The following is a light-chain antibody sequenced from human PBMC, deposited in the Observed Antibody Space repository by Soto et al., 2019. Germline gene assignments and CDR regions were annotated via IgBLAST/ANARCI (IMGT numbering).Light chain of an antibody. CDR2: EAS. CDR1: QGINND. CDR3: LQHNDYPGT. Sequence: DIQMTQSPSSLSASVGDRVTISCRASQGINNDLGWYQQKPGKAPKRLIYEASTLQSGVPSRFSGSGSGTEFTLTISSLQPEDFATYYCLQHNDYPGTFGGGTQVAIK. V-gene: IGKV1-17*01. J-gene: IGKJ4*01.